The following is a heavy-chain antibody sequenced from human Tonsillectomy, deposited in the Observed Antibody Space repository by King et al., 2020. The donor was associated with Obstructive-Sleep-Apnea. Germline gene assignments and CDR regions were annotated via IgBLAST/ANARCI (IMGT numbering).Heavy chain of an antibody. CDR3: ARGRIVGATTGDY. Sequence: VQLQESGPGLVKPSETLSLTCTVSGGSISSYYWSWIRQPPGKGLEWIGYIYYIGSTNYNPSLKSRVTISVDTSKNQCSLKLSSVTAADTAVYYCARGRIVGATTGDYWGQGTLVTVSS. J-gene: IGHJ4*02. CDR1: GGSISSYY. D-gene: IGHD1-26*01. CDR2: IYYIGST. V-gene: IGHV4-59*01.